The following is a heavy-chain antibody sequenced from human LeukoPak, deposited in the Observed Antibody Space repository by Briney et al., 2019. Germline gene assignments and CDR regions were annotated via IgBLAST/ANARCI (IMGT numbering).Heavy chain of an antibody. V-gene: IGHV4-59*01. CDR2: IYYSGST. CDR3: ARVGWGSPLAIKLYMDYFDY. Sequence: SETLSLTCTVSGGSISSYYWSWIRQPPGKGLEWIGYIYYSGSTNYNPSLKSRVTISVDTSKNQFPLKLSSVTAADTAVYYCARVGWGSPLAIKLYMDYFDYWGQGTLVTVSS. D-gene: IGHD2-8*01. J-gene: IGHJ4*02. CDR1: GGSISSYY.